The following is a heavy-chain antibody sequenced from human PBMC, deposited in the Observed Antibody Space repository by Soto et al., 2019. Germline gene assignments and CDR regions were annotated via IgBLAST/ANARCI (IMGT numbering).Heavy chain of an antibody. J-gene: IGHJ6*02. D-gene: IGHD2-2*01. CDR3: ARGHEYQLLFYQWGMDV. CDR1: GYTFTSYG. Sequence: QVQLVQSGAEVKKPGASVKVSCKASGYTFTSYGISWVRQAPGQGLEWMGWISAYNGNTNYAQKLQGRVTMTTDTSTSTAYMELRSLRSDDTAVYYCARGHEYQLLFYQWGMDVWGQGTTVTVSS. V-gene: IGHV1-18*01. CDR2: ISAYNGNT.